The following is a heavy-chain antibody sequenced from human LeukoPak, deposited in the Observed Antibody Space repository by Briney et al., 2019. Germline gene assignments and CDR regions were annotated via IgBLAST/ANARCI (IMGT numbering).Heavy chain of an antibody. D-gene: IGHD6-6*01. CDR2: FHYSGST. J-gene: IGHJ5*02. CDR3: ARHEYQVFPPANWFDP. CDR1: GDSVSSSNFF. Sequence: PSGTLSLTCTVSGDSVSSSNFFWGWIRQPPGKGLEWIGSFHYSGSTFYNPSLKSRLTISVDTSKNHFSLKLTSVTAADSAVYYCARHEYQVFPPANWFDPWGQGTLVTVSS. V-gene: IGHV4-39*02.